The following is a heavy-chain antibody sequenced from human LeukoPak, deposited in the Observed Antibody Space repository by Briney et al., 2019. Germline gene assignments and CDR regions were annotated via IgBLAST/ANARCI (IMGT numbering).Heavy chain of an antibody. CDR1: GFTFSSYA. CDR2: IRGSDDVT. Sequence: GGSLRLSCAASGFTFSSYAMSWVRQAPGKGLEWVSTIRGSDDVTKHVDSVQGRFTISRDSSTNTVYLQMNSLTAEDTAVYYCAKGAYSNAYYYMAVWGKGTAVTVSS. J-gene: IGHJ6*03. CDR3: AKGAYSNAYYYMAV. V-gene: IGHV3-23*01. D-gene: IGHD4-11*01.